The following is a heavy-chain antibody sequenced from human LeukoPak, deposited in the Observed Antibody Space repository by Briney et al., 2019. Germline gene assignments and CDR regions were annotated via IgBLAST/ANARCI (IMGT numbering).Heavy chain of an antibody. J-gene: IGHJ1*01. CDR3: ARDRAAYYDTSSYFQH. CDR2: IRYDGSNK. V-gene: IGHV3-30*02. CDR1: GFTFSSYG. Sequence: PGGSLRLSCAASGFTFSSYGIHWVRQAPGKGLEWVAFIRYDGSNKYYADSVKGRFTISRDNSKNTLYLQMNSLRAEDTAVYYCARDRAAYYDTSSYFQHWGQGTLVTVSS. D-gene: IGHD3-16*01.